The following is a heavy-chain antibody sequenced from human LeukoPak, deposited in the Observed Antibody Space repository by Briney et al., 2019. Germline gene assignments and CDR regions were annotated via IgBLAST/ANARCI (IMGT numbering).Heavy chain of an antibody. CDR1: GGSISRGSYY. CDR2: IYTSGST. J-gene: IGHJ6*02. CDR3: AGLLLSGEYYYYYGMDV. V-gene: IGHV4-61*02. D-gene: IGHD2-2*01. Sequence: KTSQTLSLTRTVSGGSISRGSYYWSWIRQPAGKGLEWIGRIYTSGSTNYNPSLKSRVTISVDTSKNQFSLKLSSVTAADTAVYYCAGLLLSGEYYYYYGMDVWGQGTTVTVSS.